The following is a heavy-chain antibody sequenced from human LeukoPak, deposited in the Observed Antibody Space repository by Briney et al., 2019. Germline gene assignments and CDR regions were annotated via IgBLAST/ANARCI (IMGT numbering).Heavy chain of an antibody. CDR3: ARDQRVSPNYYDSSDYFDY. Sequence: GASVTVSCTGSGYTFTNYAVHWVRQAPGQRLEWLGWINPGNGDTKYSQNFQGRVTMTRDTSTSTVYMELSSLRSEDTAVYYCARDQRVSPNYYDSSDYFDYWGQGTLVTVSS. J-gene: IGHJ4*02. CDR2: INPGNGDT. V-gene: IGHV1-3*01. D-gene: IGHD3-22*01. CDR1: GYTFTNYA.